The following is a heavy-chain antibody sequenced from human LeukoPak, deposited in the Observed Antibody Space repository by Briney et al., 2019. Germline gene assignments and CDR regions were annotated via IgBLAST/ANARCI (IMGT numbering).Heavy chain of an antibody. CDR2: ISGSGGST. D-gene: IGHD3-10*01. V-gene: IGHV3-23*01. J-gene: IGHJ4*02. CDR3: AKDLRLGESPGSRFDY. Sequence: PGGCLRLSCAASGFSFTGYAMNWVRQAPGKGLEWVSGISGSGGSTYDADSVKGRFTISRDNSKDTLYLQMNSLRAEDTAVDYCAKDLRLGESPGSRFDYWGQGTLVTVSS. CDR1: GFSFTGYA.